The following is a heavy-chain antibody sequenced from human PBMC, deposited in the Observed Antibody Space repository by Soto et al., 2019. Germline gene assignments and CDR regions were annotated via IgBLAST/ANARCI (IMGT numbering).Heavy chain of an antibody. V-gene: IGHV3-73*02. Sequence: EVQLVESGGGLVQPGGSLKLSCAASGFTFSGSAMHWVRQASGKGLEWVGRIRSKANSYATAYAASVKGRFTISRDDSKNTAYLQMNSLKTEDTAVYYCTSPGDYGDYSNGLGYYYYGMDVWGQGNTVTVSS. CDR2: IRSKANSYAT. D-gene: IGHD4-17*01. CDR3: TSPGDYGDYSNGLGYYYYGMDV. CDR1: GFTFSGSA. J-gene: IGHJ6*02.